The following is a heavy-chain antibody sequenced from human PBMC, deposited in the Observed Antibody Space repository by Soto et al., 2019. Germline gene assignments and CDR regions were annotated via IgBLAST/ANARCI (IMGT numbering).Heavy chain of an antibody. J-gene: IGHJ5*02. CDR1: GYTFTNYE. CDR2: MNPGSGNT. CDR3: ARMASSGSLNWFDP. V-gene: IGHV1-8*01. D-gene: IGHD3-10*01. Sequence: GASVKVSCKASGYTFTNYEINWVRQATGQGLEWMGWMNPGSGNTGYAHKFQGRVTMTRNTSISTAYMELSRLGSDDTAIYYCARMASSGSLNWFDPWGQGTLVTVSS.